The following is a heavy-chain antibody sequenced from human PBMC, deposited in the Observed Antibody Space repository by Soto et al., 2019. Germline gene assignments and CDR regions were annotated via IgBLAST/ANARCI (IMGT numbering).Heavy chain of an antibody. J-gene: IGHJ5*02. Sequence: QVQLVQSGAEVKKPGSSVKVSCKASGGTFSSYTISWVRQAPGQGLEWMGRIIPILGIANYAQKFQGRVTITADKSTSTAYMELSSLRSEDTAVYYCASLPLGTYRSSPNWFDPWGQGTLVTVSS. V-gene: IGHV1-69*02. CDR3: ASLPLGTYRSSPNWFDP. CDR2: IIPILGIA. CDR1: GGTFSSYT. D-gene: IGHD6-6*01.